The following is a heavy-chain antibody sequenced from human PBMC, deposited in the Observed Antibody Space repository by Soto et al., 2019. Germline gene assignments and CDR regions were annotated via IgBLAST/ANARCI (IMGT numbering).Heavy chain of an antibody. J-gene: IGHJ4*02. D-gene: IGHD1-26*01. CDR1: GGSISSYY. CDR3: ARRYGSAIDY. V-gene: IGHV4-59*08. CDR2: IYYSGST. Sequence: SETLSLTCTVSGGSISSYYWSWIRRPPGKGLDWIGYIYYSGSTNYNPSLKSRVTISVDTSKNQFSLKLSSVTAADTAVYYCARRYGSAIDYWGQGTLVTVS.